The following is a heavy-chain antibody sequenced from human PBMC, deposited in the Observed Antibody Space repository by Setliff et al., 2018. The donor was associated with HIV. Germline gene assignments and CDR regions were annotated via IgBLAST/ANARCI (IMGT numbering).Heavy chain of an antibody. J-gene: IGHJ5*02. CDR1: GFSLSTPGVG. CDR2: IYWDGDK. Sequence: ESGPTLVKPTQTLTLTCTFSGFSLSTPGVGVGWIRQPPGKALEWLALIYWDGDKRYIPSLRSRLTITKDTSKNQVVLTMTNMDPVDTATYYCAHELPGENSGYDYRGYNWFDPCGQGTLVTVSS. D-gene: IGHD5-12*01. V-gene: IGHV2-5*02. CDR3: AHELPGENSGYDYRGYNWFDP.